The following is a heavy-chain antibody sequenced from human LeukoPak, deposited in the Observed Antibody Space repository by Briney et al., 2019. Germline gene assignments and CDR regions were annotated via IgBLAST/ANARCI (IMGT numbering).Heavy chain of an antibody. CDR3: ARADGDYSTLVY. V-gene: IGHV1-2*02. CDR2: INPNRGGT. D-gene: IGHD4-23*01. CDR1: GSTFTGFY. Sequence: DSMKVSCKASGSTFTGFYLHWVRQAPGQGLEWMGWINPNRGGTNYAQKFQGRVTMTRDTSISTAYMELSRLTSDDTAVYYCARADGDYSTLVYWGQGSLVTVSS. J-gene: IGHJ4*02.